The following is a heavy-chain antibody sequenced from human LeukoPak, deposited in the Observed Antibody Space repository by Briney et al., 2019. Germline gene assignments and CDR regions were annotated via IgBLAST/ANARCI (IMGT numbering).Heavy chain of an antibody. D-gene: IGHD6-13*01. J-gene: IGHJ5*02. CDR3: ARAAISSWSGGWFDP. CDR1: GYTFTDYY. Sequence: ASVKVSCKASGYTFTDYYIHWVRQAPGQGLEWMGWINPNSGGTNYAQKFQGRVTMTRDTSISTAYMELSRLRSDDTAVYYCARAAISSWSGGWFDPWGQGTLVTVSS. V-gene: IGHV1-2*02. CDR2: INPNSGGT.